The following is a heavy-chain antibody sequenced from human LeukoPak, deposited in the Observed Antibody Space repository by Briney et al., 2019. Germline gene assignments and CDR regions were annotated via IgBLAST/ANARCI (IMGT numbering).Heavy chain of an antibody. V-gene: IGHV4-59*12. J-gene: IGHJ3*02. D-gene: IGHD3-10*01. CDR1: GGSISSYY. CDR2: IYYSGST. Sequence: SETLSLTCTVSGGSISSYYWCWIRQPPGKGLEWIGYIYYSGSTNYNPSLKSRVTISVDTSKNQFSLKLSSVTAADTAVYYCARRRIWFGEISSDIWGQGTMVTVSS. CDR3: ARRRIWFGEISSDI.